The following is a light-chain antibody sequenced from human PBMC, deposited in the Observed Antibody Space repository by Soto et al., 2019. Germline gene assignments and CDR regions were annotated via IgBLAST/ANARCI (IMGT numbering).Light chain of an antibody. CDR1: QSVSSY. CDR3: QQNVGSSST. Sequence: EIVLTQSPGTLSLSPGERATLSCRASQSVSSYLAWYQQKPGQAPRLLIYGASSRATGIPDRFSGSGCGTDFTLIISRLEPEYFAVYYWQQNVGSSSTFGQGTKLEIK. CDR2: GAS. J-gene: IGKJ1*01. V-gene: IGKV3-20*01.